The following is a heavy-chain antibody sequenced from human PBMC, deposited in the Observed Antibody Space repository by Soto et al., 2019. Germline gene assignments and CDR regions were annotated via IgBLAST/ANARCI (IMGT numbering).Heavy chain of an antibody. D-gene: IGHD1-26*01. CDR2: INHSGST. CDR3: ARGPTYRGRYSYGMDV. J-gene: IGHJ6*02. Sequence: QVQLQQWGAGLLKPSETLSLTCAVYGGSFSGYYWSWIRQPPGKGLEWIGEINHSGSTNYNPSLTGRATIAVDTSKHQVSLKLSSVTAADTAVYYCARGPTYRGRYSYGMDVWGPGTTVTVSS. CDR1: GGSFSGYY. V-gene: IGHV4-34*01.